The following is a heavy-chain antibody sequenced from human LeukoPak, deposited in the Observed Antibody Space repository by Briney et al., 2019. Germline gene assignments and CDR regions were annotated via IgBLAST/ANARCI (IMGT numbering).Heavy chain of an antibody. J-gene: IGHJ2*01. CDR3: ARDDWGDYWYFDL. CDR1: GYTFTGYY. D-gene: IGHD3-9*01. CDR2: INPNSGGT. V-gene: IGHV1-2*06. Sequence: ASVKVSCKASGYTFTGYYMHWVRQAPRQGLEWMGRINPNSGGTNYAQKSQGRVTITRDTSISTAYMELSRLRSDDTAVYHCARDDWGDYWYFDLWGRGTLVTVAS.